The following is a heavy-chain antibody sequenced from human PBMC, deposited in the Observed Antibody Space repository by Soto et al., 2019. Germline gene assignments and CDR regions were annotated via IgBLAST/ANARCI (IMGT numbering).Heavy chain of an antibody. J-gene: IGHJ4*02. CDR2: IYHSGST. CDR3: ARGQVVAAQH. Sequence: QLQLQESGSGLVKPSQTLSLTCAVSGGSISSGGYSWSWIRQPPGKGLEWIGYIYHSGSTYYNPSLGSRVPIAXDRSKNQFSLKLSSVTAADTAVYYCARGQVVAAQHWGQGTLVTVSS. CDR1: GGSISSGGYS. D-gene: IGHD2-15*01. V-gene: IGHV4-30-2*01.